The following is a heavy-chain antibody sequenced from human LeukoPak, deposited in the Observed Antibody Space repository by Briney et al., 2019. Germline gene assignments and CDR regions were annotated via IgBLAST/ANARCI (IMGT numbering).Heavy chain of an antibody. D-gene: IGHD3-16*02. Sequence: GGSLRLSCAASGFTFSNAWMSWVRQAPGKGLEWVGRIKSKTDGGTTDYAAPVKGRFTISRDDSKNTLYLQMNSLKTEDTAVYYCTTELNYDYVWGSYRPGHHPHWGQGTMVTVSS. CDR1: GFTFSNAW. V-gene: IGHV3-15*01. CDR3: TTELNYDYVWGSYRPGHHPH. J-gene: IGHJ3*01. CDR2: IKSKTDGGTT.